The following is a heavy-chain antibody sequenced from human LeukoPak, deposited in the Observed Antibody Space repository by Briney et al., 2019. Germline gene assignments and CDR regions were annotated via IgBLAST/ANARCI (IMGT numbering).Heavy chain of an antibody. D-gene: IGHD6-19*01. J-gene: IGHJ4*02. V-gene: IGHV3-21*01. CDR2: ISSSSSNI. CDR3: ASDRQWLVRGENY. CDR1: GFTFSSYT. Sequence: GGSLKLSCEASGFTFSSYTMNWVRQAPGKGLEWVSSISSSSSNIYYAGSVKGRFTISRDNAKNSLYLQMNSLRAEDTAVYYCASDRQWLVRGENYWGQGTLVTVSS.